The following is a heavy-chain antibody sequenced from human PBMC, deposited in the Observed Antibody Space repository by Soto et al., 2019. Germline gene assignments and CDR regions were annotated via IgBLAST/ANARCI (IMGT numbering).Heavy chain of an antibody. V-gene: IGHV4-59*01. Sequence: TSETLSLTCTVSGGSISSNYWSWIRQPPGKGLEWIGYIYYSGTTIYNPSLKSRVTISVDTSKNQFSLKLSSVTAADTAVYYCGRVSSMATIGFWGQGTLVTVSS. CDR3: GRVSSMATIGF. D-gene: IGHD5-12*01. CDR1: GGSISSNY. J-gene: IGHJ4*02. CDR2: IYYSGTT.